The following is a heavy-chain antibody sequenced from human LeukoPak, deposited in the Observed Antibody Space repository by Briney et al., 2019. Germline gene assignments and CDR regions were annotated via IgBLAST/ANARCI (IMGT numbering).Heavy chain of an antibody. Sequence: GGSLRLSCAASGFTFNTYAMSWVRQAPGKGLEWVSAISGSGGSTYYADSVKGRFTISRDNSKNTLYLQIHSLRAEDTAVYYCATGQNNDYWGQGTLVTVSS. CDR1: GFTFNTYA. CDR2: ISGSGGST. V-gene: IGHV3-23*01. CDR3: ATGQNNDY. J-gene: IGHJ4*02.